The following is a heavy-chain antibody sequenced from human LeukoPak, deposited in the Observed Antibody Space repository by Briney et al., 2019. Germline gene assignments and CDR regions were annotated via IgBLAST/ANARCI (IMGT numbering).Heavy chain of an antibody. V-gene: IGHV3-9*01. J-gene: IGHJ3*02. CDR1: GFTFDDYA. Sequence: PGRSLRLSCAASGFTFDDYAMHWVRQAPGKGLEWVSGISWNSGSIGYADSVKGRFTISRDNAKNSLYLQMNSLRAEDTALYYCAKDMQYQLLNAFDIWGQGTMVTVSS. CDR3: AKDMQYQLLNAFDI. CDR2: ISWNSGSI. D-gene: IGHD2-2*01.